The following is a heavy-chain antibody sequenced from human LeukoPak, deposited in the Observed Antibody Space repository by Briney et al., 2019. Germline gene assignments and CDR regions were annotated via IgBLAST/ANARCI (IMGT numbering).Heavy chain of an antibody. V-gene: IGHV4-39*01. CDR1: GGSISSYY. Sequence: PSETLSLTCTVSGGSISSYYWGWIRQPPGKGLEWIGSIYYSGSTYYNPSLKSRVTISVDTSKNQFSLKLSSVTAADTAVYYCARNSLWEYSYGYVIDYFDYWGQGTLVTVSS. D-gene: IGHD5-18*01. CDR2: IYYSGST. J-gene: IGHJ4*02. CDR3: ARNSLWEYSYGYVIDYFDY.